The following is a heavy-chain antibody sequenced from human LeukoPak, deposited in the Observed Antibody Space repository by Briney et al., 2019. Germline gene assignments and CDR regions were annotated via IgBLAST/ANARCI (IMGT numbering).Heavy chain of an antibody. J-gene: IGHJ4*02. CDR3: ARDLGHYYGSGSYYNGQGPYYFDY. CDR2: MNPNSGNT. D-gene: IGHD3-10*01. CDR1: GYTFTSYD. Sequence: ASVKVSCKAPGYTFTSYDTNWVPQATGQGLEWMGWMNPNSGNTGYAQKFQGRVTMTRNTSISTAYMELSSLRSEDTAVYYCARDLGHYYGSGSYYNGQGPYYFDYWGRGTLVTVSS. V-gene: IGHV1-8*01.